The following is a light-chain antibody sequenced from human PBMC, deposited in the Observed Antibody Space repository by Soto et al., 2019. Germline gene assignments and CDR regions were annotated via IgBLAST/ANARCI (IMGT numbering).Light chain of an antibody. J-gene: IGKJ5*01. V-gene: IGKV3-20*01. CDR3: QQYNNWIT. Sequence: EIVLTQSPGTLSLSPGERATLSCRASQSVSSSYLAWYQQKPGQAPRLLIYGASRRATGIPDRFSGSGSGTEFTLTISSLQSEDFAVYYCQQYNNWITFGQGTRLEIK. CDR1: QSVSSSY. CDR2: GAS.